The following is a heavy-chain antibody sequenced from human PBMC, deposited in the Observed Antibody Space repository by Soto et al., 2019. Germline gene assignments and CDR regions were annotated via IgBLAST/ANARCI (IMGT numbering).Heavy chain of an antibody. Sequence: QMQLVQSGAEVKKPGSSVKVSCKASGGTFGNLGISWLRQAPAPGLEWLGGTIPIFDTPHYAEKFRDRLTVTADATSTAYMELTRLSSEDTATYYCARDREDGSGTKYNWFDSWGQGTLVTVSS. D-gene: IGHD3-10*01. J-gene: IGHJ5*01. V-gene: IGHV1-69*01. CDR2: TIPIFDTP. CDR1: GGTFGNLG. CDR3: ARDREDGSGTKYNWFDS.